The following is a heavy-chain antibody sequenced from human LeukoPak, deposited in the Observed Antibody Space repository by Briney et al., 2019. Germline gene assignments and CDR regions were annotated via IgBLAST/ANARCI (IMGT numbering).Heavy chain of an antibody. CDR3: ARHYYYDSSGYPLDY. Sequence: SETLSLTCAVSDYSISSDYYWGWIRQPPGKGLEWIGSIYHSGSTYYNPSLKSRVTISVDTSKNQFSLKLSSVTAADTAVYYCARHYYYDSSGYPLDYWGQGTLVTVSS. J-gene: IGHJ4*02. V-gene: IGHV4-38-2*01. D-gene: IGHD3-22*01. CDR1: DYSISSDYY. CDR2: IYHSGST.